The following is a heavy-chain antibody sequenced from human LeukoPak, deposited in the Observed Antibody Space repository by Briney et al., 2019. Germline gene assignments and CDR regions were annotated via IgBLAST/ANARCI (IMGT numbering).Heavy chain of an antibody. CDR2: ISGSGDKT. CDR3: AKWGFLEWLLSMFDY. V-gene: IGHV3-23*01. D-gene: IGHD3-3*01. Sequence: PGGSLRLSCAASGFTFTSYAMSWVRQAPGKGLEGVSAISGSGDKTYYADSVKGRFTISRDNSKNTVYLQMNSLRAEDTAVYYCAKWGFLEWLLSMFDYWGQGTLVAVSS. J-gene: IGHJ4*02. CDR1: GFTFTSYA.